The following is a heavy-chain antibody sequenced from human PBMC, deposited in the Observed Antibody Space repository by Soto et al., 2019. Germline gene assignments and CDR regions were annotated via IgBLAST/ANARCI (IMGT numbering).Heavy chain of an antibody. V-gene: IGHV1-69*02. D-gene: IGHD3-10*01. CDR1: GDTFNFYS. Sequence: QVQLVQSGAEVKRPGSSVKVSCKASGDTFNFYSINWVRQAPGLGLEWMGRVNPIVSMSNYAQKFQGRVTMTPENSTSTAYMELSSLRSEDTAIYYCASSYGSGYRAFDYWGQGALVTVSS. J-gene: IGHJ4*02. CDR3: ASSYGSGYRAFDY. CDR2: VNPIVSMS.